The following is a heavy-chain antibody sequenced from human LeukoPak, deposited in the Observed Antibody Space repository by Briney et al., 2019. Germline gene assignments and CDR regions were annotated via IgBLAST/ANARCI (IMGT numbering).Heavy chain of an antibody. CDR3: ARRQWLRLGHPPYYYYYYMDV. Sequence: SVKVSCKASGGTFSSYAISWVRQAPGQGLEWMGGIIPIFGTANYAQKFQGRVTMTRNTSISTAYMELSSLRSEDTAVYYCARRQWLRLGHPPYYYYYYMDVWGKGTTVTISS. CDR1: GGTFSSYA. J-gene: IGHJ6*03. CDR2: IIPIFGTA. V-gene: IGHV1-69*05. D-gene: IGHD5-12*01.